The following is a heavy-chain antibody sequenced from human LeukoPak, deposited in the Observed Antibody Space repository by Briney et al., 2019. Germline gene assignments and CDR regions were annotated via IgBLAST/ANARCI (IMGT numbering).Heavy chain of an antibody. CDR1: GFTVSSNY. CDR2: IYSGGST. D-gene: IGHD3-3*01. V-gene: IGHV3-53*01. J-gene: IGHJ4*02. Sequence: PGGSLRLSCAASGFTVSSNYMSWVRQAPGKGLEWVSIIYSGGSTYYADSVKGRFTVSRENAKNSLYLQMNSLRAEDTAVYYCARGSYYDFWSGYYTPVRYFDYWGQGTLVTVSS. CDR3: ARGSYYDFWSGYYTPVRYFDY.